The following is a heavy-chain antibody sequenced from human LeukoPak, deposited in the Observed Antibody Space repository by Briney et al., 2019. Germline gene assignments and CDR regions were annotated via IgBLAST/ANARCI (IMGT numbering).Heavy chain of an antibody. Sequence: GGSLRLSCAASAFTISTNYMTWVRQAPGKGLDWVSVIYSGGTTYYADSVKGRFTLSRDNSKNTLYLQMNSLRAEDTAVYYCARGRDGDPASDIWGQGTMVTVSS. CDR3: ARGRDGDPASDI. CDR2: IYSGGTT. D-gene: IGHD5-24*01. J-gene: IGHJ3*02. CDR1: AFTISTNY. V-gene: IGHV3-66*01.